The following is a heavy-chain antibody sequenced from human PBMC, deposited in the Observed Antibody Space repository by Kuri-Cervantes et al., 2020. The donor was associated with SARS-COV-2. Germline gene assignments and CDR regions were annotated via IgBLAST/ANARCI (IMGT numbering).Heavy chain of an antibody. J-gene: IGHJ3*02. CDR2: ISSSSSYI. CDR3: ARDRYYDFWSGYSRRDAFDI. V-gene: IGHV3-21*01. Sequence: GESLKISCAASGFTFDDYGMSWVRQAPGKGLEWVSSISSSSSYIYYADSVKGRFTISRDNAKNSLYLQMNSLRAEDTAVYYCARDRYYDFWSGYSRRDAFDIWGQGTMVTVSS. CDR1: GFTFDDYG. D-gene: IGHD3-3*01.